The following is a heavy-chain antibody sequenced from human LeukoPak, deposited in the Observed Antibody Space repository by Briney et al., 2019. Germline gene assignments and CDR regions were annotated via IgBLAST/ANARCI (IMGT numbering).Heavy chain of an antibody. CDR3: ARSVSGSSLGFDY. J-gene: IGHJ4*02. CDR2: INPNSGGT. CDR1: GYTFTGYY. V-gene: IGHV1-2*02. Sequence: ASVKVSCKASGYTFTGYYMHWVRQAPGQGLEWMGWINPNSGGTNYAQKFQGRVTMTRDTSISTAYMELSRLRSDDTAVYYCARSVSGSSLGFDYWGQGTLVTVSS. D-gene: IGHD1-26*01.